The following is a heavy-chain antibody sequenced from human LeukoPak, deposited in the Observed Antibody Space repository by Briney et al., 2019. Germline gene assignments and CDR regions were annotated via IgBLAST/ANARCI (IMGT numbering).Heavy chain of an antibody. CDR3: ARRTVDTAMVTTFDY. D-gene: IGHD5-18*01. CDR1: GGSISSYY. CDR2: IYYSGST. J-gene: IGHJ4*02. V-gene: IGHV4-39*01. Sequence: SETLSLTCTVSGGSISSYYWGWIRQPPGKGLEWIGSIYYSGSTYYNPSLKSRVTISVDTSKNQFSLKLSSVTAADTAVYYCARRTVDTAMVTTFDYWGQGTLVTVSS.